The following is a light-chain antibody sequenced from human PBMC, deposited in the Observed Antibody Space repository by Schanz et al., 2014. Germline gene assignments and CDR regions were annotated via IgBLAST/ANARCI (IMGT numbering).Light chain of an antibody. CDR1: STNVGGYNY. V-gene: IGLV2-14*01. Sequence: QSALTQPASVSGSPGQSITMSCTGTSTNVGGYNYVSWYQQHPGKAPKLMIYDVSNRPSGVSNRFSGSKSGNSASLTISGLQAEDEADYYCSSYTSIGTRVFGGGTKLTVL. J-gene: IGLJ3*02. CDR3: SSYTSIGTRV. CDR2: DVS.